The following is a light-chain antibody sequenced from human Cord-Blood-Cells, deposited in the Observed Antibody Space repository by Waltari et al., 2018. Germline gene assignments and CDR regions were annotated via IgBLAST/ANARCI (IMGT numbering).Light chain of an antibody. V-gene: IGKV4-1*01. CDR3: QQYYSTPPT. CDR2: WAS. Sequence: DIVMTQSPDPLAVSLGERATLNCQSSQSVLYSSNNKNYLAWYQQKPGQPPKLRIYWASTRESGVPDRFSGSGSGTDFTLTISSLKAEDVAVYYCQQYYSTPPTFGGGTKVEIK. CDR1: QSVLYSSNNKNY. J-gene: IGKJ4*01.